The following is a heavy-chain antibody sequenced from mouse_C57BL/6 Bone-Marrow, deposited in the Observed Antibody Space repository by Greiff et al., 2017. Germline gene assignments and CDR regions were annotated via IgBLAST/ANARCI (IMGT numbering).Heavy chain of an antibody. CDR2: IDPSDSYT. D-gene: IGHD4-1*01. J-gene: IGHJ3*01. Sequence: QLKESGAELVMPGASVKLSCKASGYTFTSYWMHWVKQRPGQGLEWIGEIDPSDSYTNYNQKFKGKSTLTVDKSSSTAYMQLSSLTSEDSAVYYCAKLGPHPWFAYWGQGTLVTVSA. V-gene: IGHV1-69*01. CDR3: AKLGPHPWFAY. CDR1: GYTFTSYW.